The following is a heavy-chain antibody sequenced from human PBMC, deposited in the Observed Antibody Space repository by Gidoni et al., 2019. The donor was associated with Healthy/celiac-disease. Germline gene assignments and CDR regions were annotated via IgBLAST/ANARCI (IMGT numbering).Heavy chain of an antibody. Sequence: QMQLVQSGPEVKKPGTSVKVSCQASGFPFTSSAVQWVRQARGQRLEWIGWIVVGSGNTNYAQKFQERVTITRDMFTSTAYMELSSLRSEDTAVYYCAAEGRQWLVDYYYGMDVWGQGTTVTVSS. D-gene: IGHD6-19*01. J-gene: IGHJ6*02. CDR2: IVVGSGNT. CDR3: AAEGRQWLVDYYYGMDV. CDR1: GFPFTSSA. V-gene: IGHV1-58*01.